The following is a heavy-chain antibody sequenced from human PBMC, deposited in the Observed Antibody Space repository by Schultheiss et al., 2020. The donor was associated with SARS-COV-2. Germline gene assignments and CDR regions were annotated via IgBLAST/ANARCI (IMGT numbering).Heavy chain of an antibody. J-gene: IGHJ4*02. CDR1: GYTFSSYA. Sequence: GGSLRLSCAASGYTFSSYAMHWVRQAPGKGLEWVAVISYDGSNKYYADSVKGRFTISRDNTKNTLYLQMNSLRSDDTAVYYCARATYCYDGSPDYWGQGTLVTVSS. V-gene: IGHV3-30*04. D-gene: IGHD5-12*01. CDR3: ARATYCYDGSPDY. CDR2: ISYDGSNK.